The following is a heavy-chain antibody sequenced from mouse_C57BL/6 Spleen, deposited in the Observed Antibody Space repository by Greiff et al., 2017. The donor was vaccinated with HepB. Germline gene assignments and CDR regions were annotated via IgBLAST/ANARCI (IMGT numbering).Heavy chain of an antibody. CDR3: TLPYITTVVARDWYFDV. D-gene: IGHD1-1*01. Sequence: EVKLVESGGGLVQPGGSMKLSCAASGFTFSDAWMDWVRQSPEKGLEWVAEIRNKANNHATYYAESVKGRFTISRDDSKSSVYLQMNSLRAEDTGIYYCTLPYITTVVARDWYFDVWGTGTTVTVSS. CDR2: IRNKANNHAT. V-gene: IGHV6-6*01. J-gene: IGHJ1*03. CDR1: GFTFSDAW.